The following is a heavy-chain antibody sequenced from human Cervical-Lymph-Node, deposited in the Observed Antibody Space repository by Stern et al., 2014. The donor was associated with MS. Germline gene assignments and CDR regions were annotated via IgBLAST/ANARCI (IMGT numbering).Heavy chain of an antibody. Sequence: VQLVESGAELKTPGSSVRISCKASGGTFTSYAVNWVRQAPGQGPEWMGGIIPMFGTRNYAQIFQGRVTISADESTGTAYMELTGLTSEDTAVFYCARDGRGNFFYFDLWGRGTLVTVSS. D-gene: IGHD4-23*01. CDR3: ARDGRGNFFYFDL. V-gene: IGHV1-69*01. CDR1: GGTFTSYA. J-gene: IGHJ2*01. CDR2: IIPMFGTR.